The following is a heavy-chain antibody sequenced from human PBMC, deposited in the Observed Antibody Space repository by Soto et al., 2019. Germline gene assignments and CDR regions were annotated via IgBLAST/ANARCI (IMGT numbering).Heavy chain of an antibody. D-gene: IGHD3-22*01. CDR2: IIPIFGTA. V-gene: IGHV1-69*13. Sequence: SVKVSCEASGGTFSSYAISWVRQAPGQGLEWMGGIIPIFGTANYAQKFQGRVTITADESTSTAYMELSSLRSEDTAVYYCASRLPHYYDSSGYYPGFFDYWGQGTLVTVSS. J-gene: IGHJ4*02. CDR3: ASRLPHYYDSSGYYPGFFDY. CDR1: GGTFSSYA.